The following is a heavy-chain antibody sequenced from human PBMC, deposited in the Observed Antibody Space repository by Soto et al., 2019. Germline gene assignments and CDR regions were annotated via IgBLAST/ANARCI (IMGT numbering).Heavy chain of an antibody. J-gene: IGHJ6*03. CDR2: INDSGNI. Sequence: QVQLQQWGAGLLKPSETLSLTCAVYGGSFSGYQWSWIRQTPGKGLEWIGEINDSGNINYNPSLSSRVSIFVDTAKKQISLKLSSVTAADTAVYYCARGLILWFGELSRRGGYYYYMDAWGKGTTVTVSS. D-gene: IGHD3-10*01. CDR3: ARGLILWFGELSRRGGYYYYMDA. V-gene: IGHV4-34*01. CDR1: GGSFSGYQ.